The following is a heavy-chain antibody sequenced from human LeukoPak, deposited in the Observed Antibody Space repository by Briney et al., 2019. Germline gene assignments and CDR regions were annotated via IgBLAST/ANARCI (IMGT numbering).Heavy chain of an antibody. J-gene: IGHJ5*02. CDR1: GGSISSYY. CDR3: ARVPNSSGWRSYNWFDP. V-gene: IGHV4-59*01. D-gene: IGHD6-19*01. CDR2: IYYSGST. Sequence: PSETLSLTCTVSGGSISSYYWSWIRQPPGQGLEWIGYIYYSGSTNYNPSLKSRATISVDTSKTQFSLKLSSVTAADTAVYYCARVPNSSGWRSYNWFDPWGQGTLVTVSS.